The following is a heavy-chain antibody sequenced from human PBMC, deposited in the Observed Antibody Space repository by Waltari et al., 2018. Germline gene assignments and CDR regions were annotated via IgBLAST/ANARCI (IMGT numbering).Heavy chain of an antibody. CDR3: ARGYSYGFDP. V-gene: IGHV3-23*01. CDR1: GFTFSSY. Sequence: EVQLLESGGGLVQPGGSLRLSCAASGFTFSSYVIGSGGSTYYADSVKGRFTISRDNSKNTLYLQMNSLRAEDTAVYYCARGYSYGFDPWGQGTLVTVSS. J-gene: IGHJ5*02. CDR2: IGSGGST. D-gene: IGHD5-18*01.